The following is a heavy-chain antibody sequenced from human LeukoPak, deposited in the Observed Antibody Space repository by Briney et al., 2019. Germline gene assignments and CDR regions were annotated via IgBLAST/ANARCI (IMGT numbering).Heavy chain of an antibody. CDR2: IYSDNT. D-gene: IGHD1-26*01. J-gene: IGHJ5*02. CDR3: ARDVGSGSFTGWFDP. Sequence: GGSLRLSCTVSGFTVSSNSMSWVRQAPGKGLEWVSFIYSDNTHYSDSVKGRFTISRDNAKNSLYLQMNSLRAEDTAVYYCARDVGSGSFTGWFDPWGQGTLVTVSS. V-gene: IGHV3-53*01. CDR1: GFTVSSNS.